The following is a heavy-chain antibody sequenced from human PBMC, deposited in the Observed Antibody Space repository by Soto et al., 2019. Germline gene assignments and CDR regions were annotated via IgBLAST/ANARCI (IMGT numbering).Heavy chain of an antibody. CDR1: GYTFTTYD. J-gene: IGHJ6*03. V-gene: IGHV1-8*01. CDR3: ARGFLARDHYYYMDV. Sequence: QVQVVQSGAEVKKPGTSVKVSCEASGYTFTTYDINWVRQATGQGLEWMGWMNSKSGNTGYAQKFQGRLTMTRDPSISTAYMELSSLTSDDAAIYFCARGFLARDHYYYMDVWGKGTTVTVSS. CDR2: MNSKSGNT.